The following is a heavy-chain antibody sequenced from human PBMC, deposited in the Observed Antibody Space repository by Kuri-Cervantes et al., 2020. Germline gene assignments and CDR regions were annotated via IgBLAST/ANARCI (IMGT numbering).Heavy chain of an antibody. J-gene: IGHJ4*02. CDR3: ARRGSGWSFDY. Sequence: GESLKISCAASGFTFSSYAMHWVRQAPGKGLEWVSYLSNGGNTIYYADSVKGRFTISRDTAKTSLYLQMNSLRAEDTAVYYCARRGSGWSFDYWGQGTLVTVSS. CDR1: GFTFSSYA. D-gene: IGHD6-19*01. V-gene: IGHV3-48*04. CDR2: LSNGGNTI.